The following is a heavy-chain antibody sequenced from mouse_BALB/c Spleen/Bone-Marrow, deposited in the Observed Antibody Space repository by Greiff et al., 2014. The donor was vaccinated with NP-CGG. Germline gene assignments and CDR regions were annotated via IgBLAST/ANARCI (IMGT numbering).Heavy chain of an antibody. CDR1: GFSLTVYG. CDR2: IWGDGIT. Sequence: LVAPSQSLSITCTVSGFSLTVYGVNWVRQXXXKGLEWLGMIWGDGITDYNSAFKSRLSISKDDSKSQVFLKMNSLQTDDTAKYYCAREGNYFDYWGQGTTLTVSS. V-gene: IGHV2-6-7*01. J-gene: IGHJ2*01. CDR3: AREGNYFDY.